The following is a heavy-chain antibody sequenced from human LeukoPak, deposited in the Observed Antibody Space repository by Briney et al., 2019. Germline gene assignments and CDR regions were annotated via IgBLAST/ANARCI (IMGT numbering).Heavy chain of an antibody. D-gene: IGHD6-13*01. CDR2: IKTDGSST. V-gene: IGHV3-74*01. J-gene: IGHJ4*02. CDR1: GLSFSNYW. CDR3: ARDFMYSITCAGC. Sequence: PGGSLRLSCEAYGLSFSNYWMSWVRQAPGKGLMWVSRIKTDGSSTSYADSVKGRFTISRDNAKNTLYLQMNSLRVEDTAVYYCARDFMYSITCAGCWGQGTLVTVSS.